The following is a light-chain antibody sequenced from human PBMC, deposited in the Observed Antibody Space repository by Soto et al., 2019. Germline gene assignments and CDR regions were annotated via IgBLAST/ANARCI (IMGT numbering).Light chain of an antibody. J-gene: IGLJ1*01. CDR3: SSYTSSSTEV. CDR1: SSDVGGYNY. CDR2: DVS. V-gene: IGLV2-14*03. Sequence: QSALTQPASVSGSPGQSITLSCTGTSSDVGGYNYVSWYQHHPGKAPKLMIYDVSNRPSGVSNRFSGSKSGDTASLTISGLQAEDEADYYCSSYTSSSTEVFGTGTKLTVL.